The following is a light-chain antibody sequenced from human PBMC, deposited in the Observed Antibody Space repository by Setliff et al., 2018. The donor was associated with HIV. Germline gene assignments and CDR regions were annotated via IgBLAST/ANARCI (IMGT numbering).Light chain of an antibody. Sequence: QSALTQPASVSGSPGQSITIFCTETSSDVGGYNLVSWYQHHPDKAPKLIIYEVRERPSGVSNRFSGSKSGNTASLTISGLQAEDEADYYCCSFAGSNTYVFGPGTKVTV. V-gene: IGLV2-23*02. CDR2: EVR. CDR3: CSFAGSNTYV. J-gene: IGLJ1*01. CDR1: SSDVGGYNL.